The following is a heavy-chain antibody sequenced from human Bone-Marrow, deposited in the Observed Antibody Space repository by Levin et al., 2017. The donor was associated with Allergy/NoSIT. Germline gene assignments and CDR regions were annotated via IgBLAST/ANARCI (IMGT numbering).Heavy chain of an antibody. D-gene: IGHD1-20*01. Sequence: PSETLSLTCTASGGSVSNGTYYWSWIRQPPGKGLEWIGYIYHSGNTKYNPSLKSRVTISLDTSKNQFSLKLSSVTAADTAVYYCARGGANWDDGYFDCWGQGTLVTVSS. CDR2: IYHSGNT. J-gene: IGHJ4*02. CDR1: GGSVSNGTYY. V-gene: IGHV4-61*01. CDR3: ARGGANWDDGYFDC.